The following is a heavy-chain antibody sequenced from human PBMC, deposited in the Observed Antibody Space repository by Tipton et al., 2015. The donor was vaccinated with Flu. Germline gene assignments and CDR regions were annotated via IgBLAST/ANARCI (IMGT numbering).Heavy chain of an antibody. CDR1: GGSFSGYY. D-gene: IGHD6-13*01. CDR2: INHSGST. V-gene: IGHV4-34*01. Sequence: TLSLTCAVYGGSFSGYYWSWIRQPPGKGLEWIGEINHSGSTNYNPSLKSRVTISVDTSKNQFSLKLSPVTAADTAVYYCARSKVAAGTESFDYWGQGTLVTVSS. J-gene: IGHJ4*02. CDR3: ARSKVAAGTESFDY.